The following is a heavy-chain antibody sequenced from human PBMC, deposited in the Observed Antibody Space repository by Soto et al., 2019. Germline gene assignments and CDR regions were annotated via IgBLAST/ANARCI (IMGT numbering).Heavy chain of an antibody. CDR3: AKPPPPRPYYYYGMDV. V-gene: IGHV3-23*01. CDR2: ISGSGGST. J-gene: IGHJ6*02. Sequence: GGSLRLSCAASGFTFSSYAMSWVRQAPGKGLEWVSAISGSGGSTYYADSVKGRFTISRDNSKNTLYLQMNSLRAEDTAVYYCAKPPPPRPYYYYGMDVWGQGTTVTVSS. CDR1: GFTFSSYA.